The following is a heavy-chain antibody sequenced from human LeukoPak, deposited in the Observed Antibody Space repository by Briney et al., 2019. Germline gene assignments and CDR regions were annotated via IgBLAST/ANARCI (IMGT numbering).Heavy chain of an antibody. CDR1: GFTFNNYA. V-gene: IGHV3-23*01. CDR2: ISSSDGNT. CDR3: AKGTYLGELSAADY. D-gene: IGHD3-16*02. J-gene: IGHJ4*02. Sequence: GGSLRLSCAASGFTFNNYAMSWVRQAPGKGLEWVSTISSSDGNTYYADSVKGRFTISRDNSKTSLFLQMNSLRAGDTAVFYCAKGTYLGELSAADYWGQGTLVTVSS.